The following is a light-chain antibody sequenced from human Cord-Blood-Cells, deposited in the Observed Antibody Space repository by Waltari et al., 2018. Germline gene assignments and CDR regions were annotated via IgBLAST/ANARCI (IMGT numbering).Light chain of an antibody. CDR1: SSDVGSTNR. CDR2: EVS. CDR3: SSYTSSSTYVV. V-gene: IGLV2-18*02. Sequence: QSALTQPPSVSGSPGQSVTIPCTGTSSDVGSTNRVSWYQQPPGTAPKLMIYEVSNRPSGVPDRFSGSKSGNTASLTISGLQAEDEADYYCSSYTSSSTYVVFGGGTKLTVL. J-gene: IGLJ2*01.